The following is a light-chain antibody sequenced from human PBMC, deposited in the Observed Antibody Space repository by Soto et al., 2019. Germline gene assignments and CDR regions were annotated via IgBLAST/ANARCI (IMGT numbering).Light chain of an antibody. CDR2: WAS. CDR1: QSVLYSSNNKNY. J-gene: IGKJ2*01. CDR3: KQYYRPPHT. Sequence: DFVMTQSPDSLAVSLGERATINCKSSQSVLYSSNNKNYLAWYQEKPGQPPKLLIYWASTRESGVPDRFSGSGAGTDFNLTISSLQAEDGAVYYCKQYYRPPHTFGQGTKLEMK. V-gene: IGKV4-1*01.